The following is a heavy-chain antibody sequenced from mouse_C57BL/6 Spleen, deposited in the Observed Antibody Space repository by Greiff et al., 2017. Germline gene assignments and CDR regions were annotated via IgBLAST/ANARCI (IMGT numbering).Heavy chain of an antibody. D-gene: IGHD2-14*01. J-gene: IGHJ2*01. CDR2: INPNNGGT. CDR3: ARHGTKGVRYFDY. V-gene: IGHV1-26*01. Sequence: EVQLQQSGPELMKPGASVKISCKASGYPFTDYYMNWVKQSHGKSLEWIGDINPNNGGTSYNQKIKGKATLTVEKSSSTAYMELRSLTSEDSAVYYSARHGTKGVRYFDYWGQGTTLTVSS. CDR1: GYPFTDYY.